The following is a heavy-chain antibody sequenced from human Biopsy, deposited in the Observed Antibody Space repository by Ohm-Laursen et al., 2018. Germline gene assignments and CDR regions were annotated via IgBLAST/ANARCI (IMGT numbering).Heavy chain of an antibody. J-gene: IGHJ4*02. D-gene: IGHD1-20*01. V-gene: IGHV1-24*01. CDR2: FAPENGKT. Sequence: GASVKVSCKVSGYTLTDLSMHWVRQASGKGLEWMGGFAPENGKTIYAQKFQGRVTMTEDTSTDTAYMELSNLRSEDTAVYYCAGDINNWNVNYWGQGTLVIVSS. CDR1: GYTLTDLS. CDR3: AGDINNWNVNY.